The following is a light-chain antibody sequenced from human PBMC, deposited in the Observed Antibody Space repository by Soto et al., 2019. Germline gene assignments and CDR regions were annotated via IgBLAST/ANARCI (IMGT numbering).Light chain of an antibody. Sequence: DIQMTQSPSSLSASVGARVTITCRASQSISSYLNWYQQKPGKAPKLLIYAASSLQSGVPSRFSGSGSRTDFTFTISSLQPEYFSTYYCQQSYSTLTVGPGTKVDI. V-gene: IGKV1-39*01. CDR1: QSISSY. J-gene: IGKJ3*01. CDR3: QQSYSTLT. CDR2: AAS.